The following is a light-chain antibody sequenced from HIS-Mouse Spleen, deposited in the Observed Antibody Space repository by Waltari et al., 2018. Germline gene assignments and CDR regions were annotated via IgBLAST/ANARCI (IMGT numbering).Light chain of an antibody. CDR2: EGS. CDR3: CSYAGSSTWV. V-gene: IGLV2-23*01. CDR1: SSVVGRYNL. Sequence: QPALTQPASVSGSPGQSITIPCTGTSSVVGRYNLVSWYQQRPGKAPKLMIYEGSKRPSGVSNRFSGSKSGNTASLTISGLQAEDEADYYCCSYAGSSTWVFGGGTKLTVL. J-gene: IGLJ3*02.